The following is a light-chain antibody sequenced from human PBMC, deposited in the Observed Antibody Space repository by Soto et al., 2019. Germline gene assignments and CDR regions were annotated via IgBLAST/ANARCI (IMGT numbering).Light chain of an antibody. CDR2: EVS. Sequence: QSVLTQPASVSGSPGQSITISCTGTSSAVGSYNLVSWYQQHPGKAPKLMIYEVSKRPSGVSNRFSGSKSGNTASLTISGLQAEDEADYYCCSYAGSSTVVFGGGTKLTVL. J-gene: IGLJ2*01. CDR3: CSYAGSSTVV. CDR1: SSAVGSYNL. V-gene: IGLV2-23*02.